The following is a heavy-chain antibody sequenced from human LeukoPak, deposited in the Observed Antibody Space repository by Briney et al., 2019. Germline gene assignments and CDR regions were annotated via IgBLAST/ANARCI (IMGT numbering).Heavy chain of an antibody. Sequence: PGGSLRLSCAASGFTFITYWMTWVRQAPGKGLEWVANINQDGSEKYYVDSVKGRFTISRDNAKNSLYLQMNSLRAEDTAVYYCARLLPPYYGSGSYGVDYWGQGTLVTVSS. J-gene: IGHJ4*02. CDR2: INQDGSEK. CDR1: GFTFITYW. V-gene: IGHV3-7*01. D-gene: IGHD3-10*01. CDR3: ARLLPPYYGSGSYGVDY.